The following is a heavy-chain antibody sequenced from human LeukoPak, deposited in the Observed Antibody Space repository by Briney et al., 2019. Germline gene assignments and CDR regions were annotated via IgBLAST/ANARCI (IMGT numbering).Heavy chain of an antibody. J-gene: IGHJ3*02. CDR3: CGDHDAFDI. Sequence: PSETLSLTCAVYGGSFSGYYWSWIRQPPGKGLEWIGEINHSGSTNYNPSLKSRVTISVDTSKNQFSLKLSSVTAADTAVYYCCGDHDAFDIWGQGTMVTVSS. D-gene: IGHD4-17*01. V-gene: IGHV4-34*01. CDR2: INHSGST. CDR1: GGSFSGYY.